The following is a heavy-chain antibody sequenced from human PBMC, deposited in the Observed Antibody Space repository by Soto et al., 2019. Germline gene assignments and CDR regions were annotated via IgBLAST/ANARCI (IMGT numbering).Heavy chain of an antibody. V-gene: IGHV3-66*02. CDR2: IYSGGST. CDR3: ARDSSGIPYYYYGMDV. J-gene: IGHJ6*02. D-gene: IGHD6-13*01. CDR1: GFTVSSNY. Sequence: GGSLRFSCAASGFTVSSNYMNWVRQAQGKGLEWVSVIYSGGSTYYADSVKGRFTISRDNSKNTLYLQMNSLRAEDTAVYYCARDSSGIPYYYYGMDVWGQGTTVTAP.